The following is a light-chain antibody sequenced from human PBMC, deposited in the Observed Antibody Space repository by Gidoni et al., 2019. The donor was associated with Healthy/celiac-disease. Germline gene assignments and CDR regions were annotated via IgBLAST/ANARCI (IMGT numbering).Light chain of an antibody. CDR2: GAS. Sequence: EIVMTPSPATLSVSPGERATLSCRASQSLSSNLAWYQQKPGQAPRLLIYGASTRATVIPARFSGSGSGKEFTLTISSLQSEDFAVYYCQQYNNWPITFGGGTKVEIK. J-gene: IGKJ4*01. CDR3: QQYNNWPIT. V-gene: IGKV3-15*01. CDR1: QSLSSN.